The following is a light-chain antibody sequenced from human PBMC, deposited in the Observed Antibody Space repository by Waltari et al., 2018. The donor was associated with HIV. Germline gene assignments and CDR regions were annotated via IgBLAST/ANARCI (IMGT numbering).Light chain of an antibody. CDR3: QSADSSGTWV. Sequence: SYELTQPPPVSVSPGQTARIPCPGDALPKQHAYWYQQKPGQAPVLVIYKDSERPSGIPERFSGSSSGTTVTLTISGVQAEDEADYYCQSADSSGTWVFGGGTKLTVL. V-gene: IGLV3-25*03. CDR2: KDS. J-gene: IGLJ3*02. CDR1: ALPKQH.